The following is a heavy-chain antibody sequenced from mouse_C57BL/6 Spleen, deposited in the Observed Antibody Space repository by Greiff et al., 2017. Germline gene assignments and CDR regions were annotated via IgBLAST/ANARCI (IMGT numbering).Heavy chain of an antibody. J-gene: IGHJ3*01. CDR1: GYTFTDYY. V-gene: IGHV1-26*01. CDR3: ARSGGYYDYDGAWFAY. Sequence: EVQLQQSGPELVKPGASVKISCKSSGYTFTDYYMNWVKQSHGKSLEWIGDINPNNGGTSYNQKFKGKATLTVDKSSSTAYMELRSLTSEDSAVYYCARSGGYYDYDGAWFAYWGQGTLVTVSA. D-gene: IGHD2-4*01. CDR2: INPNNGGT.